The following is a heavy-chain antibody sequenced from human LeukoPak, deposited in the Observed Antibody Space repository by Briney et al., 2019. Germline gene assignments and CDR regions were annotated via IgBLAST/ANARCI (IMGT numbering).Heavy chain of an antibody. Sequence: ASVKVSCKASGYTFSSYGIAWVRQAPGQGLEWLGGISGYNGNTNYAQKLQGRVSMTTDTSTTTAYMELRSLTSDDTALYYCARSSLGTITAGPFDYWGQGTLVTVSS. CDR1: GYTFSSYG. CDR2: ISGYNGNT. V-gene: IGHV1-18*01. CDR3: ARSSLGTITAGPFDY. J-gene: IGHJ4*02. D-gene: IGHD5-12*01.